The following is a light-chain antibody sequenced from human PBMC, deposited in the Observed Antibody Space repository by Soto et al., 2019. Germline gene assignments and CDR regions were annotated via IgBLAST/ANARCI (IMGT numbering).Light chain of an antibody. V-gene: IGLV2-14*01. J-gene: IGLJ2*01. CDR1: SSDIGNSHY. Sequence: QSPLTQPASVSGSPGQSITISCTGSSSDIGNSHYVSWYQQHPGKAPKLMIYDVSDRPSGVSDRFSGSKSGNTASLTISGLQAEDEADYYCSSDIGSSTLVFGGGTKVTVL. CDR2: DVS. CDR3: SSDIGSSTLV.